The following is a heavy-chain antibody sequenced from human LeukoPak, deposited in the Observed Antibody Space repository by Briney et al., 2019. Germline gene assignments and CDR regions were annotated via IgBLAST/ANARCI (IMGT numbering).Heavy chain of an antibody. Sequence: PGGSLRLSCAASEFTFSDCGMHWVRQAPGKGLEWVALISHDGSNKYYADSAKGRFTISRDNSKNTLYLEMNSLVVKDTAVYYCARDRKWSYYGFDYWGQGTLVTVSS. CDR1: EFTFSDCG. V-gene: IGHV3-30*03. CDR3: ARDRKWSYYGFDY. D-gene: IGHD3-10*01. CDR2: ISHDGSNK. J-gene: IGHJ4*02.